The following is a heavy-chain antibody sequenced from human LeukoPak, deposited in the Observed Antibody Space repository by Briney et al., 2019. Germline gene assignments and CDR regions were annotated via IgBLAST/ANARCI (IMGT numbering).Heavy chain of an antibody. J-gene: IGHJ3*02. CDR2: IYYSGST. Sequence: SETLSLTCTVSGGSISSSSYYWGWIRQPPGKGLEWIGSIYYSGSTYYNPSLKSRVTISVDTSKNQFSLKLSSVTAADTAVYYCARHEPSAVIFSEDAFDIWGPGTTVTVSS. CDR3: ARHEPSAVIFSEDAFDI. D-gene: IGHD2/OR15-2a*01. V-gene: IGHV4-39*07. CDR1: GGSISSSSYY.